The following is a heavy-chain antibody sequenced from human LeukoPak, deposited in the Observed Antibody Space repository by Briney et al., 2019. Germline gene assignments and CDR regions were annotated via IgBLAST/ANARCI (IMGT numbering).Heavy chain of an antibody. CDR1: GGSFSGYY. CDR3: ARGGYYDFWSGYDY. V-gene: IGHV4-34*01. J-gene: IGHJ4*02. D-gene: IGHD3-3*01. CDR2: INHSGST. Sequence: PSETLSLTCAVYGGSFSGYYWSWIRQPPGKGLEWIGEINHSGSTNYNPSLKSRVTISVDTSKNQFSPKLSSVTAADTAVYYCARGGYYDFWSGYDYWGQGTLVTVSS.